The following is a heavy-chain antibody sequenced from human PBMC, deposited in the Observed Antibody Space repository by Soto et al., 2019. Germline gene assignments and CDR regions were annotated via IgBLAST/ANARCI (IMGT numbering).Heavy chain of an antibody. CDR1: GGSISRYY. V-gene: IGHV4-59*01. CDR3: ARGDTYFDS. Sequence: XQTLSLPITVAGGSISRYYWSWIRQPPGKGLEWIGYIYYSGSTNYNPSLKSRVTISVDKSKNQSSLKLSSVTAADTAVYSCARGDTYFDSWGQGTLVTVSS. CDR2: IYYSGST. D-gene: IGHD5-18*01. J-gene: IGHJ4*02.